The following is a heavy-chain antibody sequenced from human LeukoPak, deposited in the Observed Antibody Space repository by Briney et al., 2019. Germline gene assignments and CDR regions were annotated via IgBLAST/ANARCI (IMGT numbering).Heavy chain of an antibody. Sequence: PSETLSLTCTVSGGSISSGSYYWSWIRQPAGKGLEWIGRIYTSGSTNYNPSLKSRVTISVDTSKNQFSLKLSSVTAADTAVYYCASSSTYGQTEGFDYWGQGTLVTVSS. CDR2: IYTSGST. V-gene: IGHV4-61*02. CDR3: ASSSTYGQTEGFDY. D-gene: IGHD4-17*01. CDR1: GGSISSGSYY. J-gene: IGHJ4*02.